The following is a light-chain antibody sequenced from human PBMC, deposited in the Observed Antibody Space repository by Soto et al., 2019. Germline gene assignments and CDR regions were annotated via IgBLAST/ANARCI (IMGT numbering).Light chain of an antibody. V-gene: IGLV2-23*01. CDR2: EGS. CDR1: SSDVGSYKF. CDR3: CSYAGSSTLV. Sequence: QSALTQPASVSGSPGQSITISCTGTSSDVGSYKFVSWYQQHPVKAPKLMIYEGSKRPSGVSNRFSGSKSGNTASRTISGLQAEDEADYYCCSYAGSSTLVFGGGTKLTVL. J-gene: IGLJ2*01.